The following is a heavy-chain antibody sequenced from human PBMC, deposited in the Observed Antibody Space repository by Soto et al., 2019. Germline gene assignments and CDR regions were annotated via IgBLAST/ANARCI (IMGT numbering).Heavy chain of an antibody. CDR3: ASLIVRTSYSDTSGYYFSY. CDR2: ITWNGVGT. CDR1: GFTFSNYA. V-gene: IGHV3-23*01. D-gene: IGHD3-22*01. Sequence: GGSLRLSCAASGFTFSNYAMSWVRQAPGKGLEWVSTITWNGVGTYYADSVKGRFTMSRDNSKNTLYLQMNSLRAEDSAVYYCASLIVRTSYSDTSGYYFSYWGQGTLVTVSS. J-gene: IGHJ4*02.